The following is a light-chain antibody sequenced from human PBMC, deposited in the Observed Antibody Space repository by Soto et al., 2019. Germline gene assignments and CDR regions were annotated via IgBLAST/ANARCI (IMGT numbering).Light chain of an antibody. CDR3: QHRSHSPPTWT. Sequence: EIVLTQSPATLSLSPGDRATLSCRASQSIGPYLAWYQQKAGQAPRLLIYDASNRATGIPPRFSGSGSGTDFTLTISSLEPEDFAVYFCQHRSHSPPTWTFGQGTKEEIK. J-gene: IGKJ1*01. V-gene: IGKV3-11*01. CDR2: DAS. CDR1: QSIGPY.